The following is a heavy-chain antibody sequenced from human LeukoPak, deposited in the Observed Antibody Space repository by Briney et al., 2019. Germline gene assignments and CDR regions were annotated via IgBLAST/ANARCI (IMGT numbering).Heavy chain of an antibody. V-gene: IGHV4-59*01. CDR3: ARAEDTSVRGVPYIFDY. Sequence: SETLSLTCTVSGGSIGSYYWSWIRQPPGKGLEWIGYIYYSGSTNYNPSLKSRVTISVDTSKNQFSLKLSSVTTADTAVYYCARAEDTSVRGVPYIFDYWGQGTLVTVSS. J-gene: IGHJ4*02. CDR2: IYYSGST. CDR1: GGSIGSYY. D-gene: IGHD3-10*01.